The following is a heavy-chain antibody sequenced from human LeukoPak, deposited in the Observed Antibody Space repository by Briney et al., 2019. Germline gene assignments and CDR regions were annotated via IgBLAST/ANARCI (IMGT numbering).Heavy chain of an antibody. CDR2: IDPSDSYT. Sequence: PGESLKISCQGSAYTFTTYWITWVRQMPGKGLEWMGRIDPSDSYTNYSPSFQGHVTISADKSISTAYLQWSSLKASDTAMYYCARHWVGATVRFEYWGQGTLVTVSS. V-gene: IGHV5-10-1*01. J-gene: IGHJ4*02. CDR3: ARHWVGATVRFEY. CDR1: AYTFTTYW. D-gene: IGHD1-26*01.